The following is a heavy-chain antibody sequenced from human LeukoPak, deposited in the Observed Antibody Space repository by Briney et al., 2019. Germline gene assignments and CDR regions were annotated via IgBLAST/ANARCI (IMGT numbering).Heavy chain of an antibody. Sequence: GGSLRLSCAASGFTFDDYGMSWVRQAPGKGLEWVSGINWNGGSTGYADSVKGRFTISRDNAKNSLYLQMNSLRAEDTAVYYCARDVAPDDYGDYEDYWGRGTLVTVSS. CDR1: GFTFDDYG. CDR3: ARDVAPDDYGDYEDY. CDR2: INWNGGST. V-gene: IGHV3-20*04. J-gene: IGHJ4*02. D-gene: IGHD4-17*01.